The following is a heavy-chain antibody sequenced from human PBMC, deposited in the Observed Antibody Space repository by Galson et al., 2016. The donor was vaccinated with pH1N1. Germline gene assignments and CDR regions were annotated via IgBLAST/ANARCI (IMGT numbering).Heavy chain of an antibody. CDR3: ARHQSSSDDYFFYNMDV. CDR2: VYPGDSDT. V-gene: IGHV5-51*01. J-gene: IGHJ6*02. Sequence: QSGAEVKKPGESLKISCKGSGYIFSTFWIGWVRQMPGKGLEWMGIVYPGDSDTRYNTSFKGQVTISVDKSISTAYLQWSSLKASDSAIYFCARHQSSSDDYFFYNMDVWGQGPTVTVS. CDR1: GYIFSTFW. D-gene: IGHD6-6*01.